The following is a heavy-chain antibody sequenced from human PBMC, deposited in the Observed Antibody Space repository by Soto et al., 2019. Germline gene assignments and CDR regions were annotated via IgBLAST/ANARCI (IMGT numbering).Heavy chain of an antibody. J-gene: IGHJ4*02. V-gene: IGHV2-5*02. CDR2: IYWDDDK. CDR1: GFSLTTTGVG. Sequence: SGPTLVKPTQTLTLTCTFSGFSLTTTGVGVGWIRQPPGKALEWLALIYWDDDKRYSPSLKTRLTITKDTSKNQVVLTMTNVDPVDTATYFCARRRAANYNYPFEYWGQGTLVTVSS. CDR3: ARRRAANYNYPFEY. D-gene: IGHD5-12*01.